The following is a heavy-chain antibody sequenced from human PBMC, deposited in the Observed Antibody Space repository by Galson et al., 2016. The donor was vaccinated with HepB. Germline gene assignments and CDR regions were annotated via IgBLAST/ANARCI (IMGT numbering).Heavy chain of an antibody. Sequence: ETLSLTCTVSGGSISSSSYYWAWIRQPPGTDLEWIGSIYYSGNTYYNPSLKSRVSISADMSNKQFSLKLSSVSAADTAVYFCARGGRFYFYGMDVWGQGTTVTVSS. D-gene: IGHD3-16*01. V-gene: IGHV4-39*07. CDR3: ARGGRFYFYGMDV. CDR2: IYYSGNT. J-gene: IGHJ6*02. CDR1: GGSISSSSYY.